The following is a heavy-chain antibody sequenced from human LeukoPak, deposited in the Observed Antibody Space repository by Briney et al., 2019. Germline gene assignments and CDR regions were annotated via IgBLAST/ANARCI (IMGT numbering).Heavy chain of an antibody. J-gene: IGHJ6*03. Sequence: PGGSLRLSCAASGFTFSSYSMNWVRQAPGKGLEGVSSISSSSSYIYYADSVKGRFTISRDNAKNSLYLQMNSLRAEDTAVYYCARDPPMVRGVNDPYYYYYYYMDVWGKGTTVTVSS. CDR3: ARDPPMVRGVNDPYYYYYYYMDV. D-gene: IGHD3-10*01. CDR1: GFTFSSYS. V-gene: IGHV3-21*01. CDR2: ISSSSSYI.